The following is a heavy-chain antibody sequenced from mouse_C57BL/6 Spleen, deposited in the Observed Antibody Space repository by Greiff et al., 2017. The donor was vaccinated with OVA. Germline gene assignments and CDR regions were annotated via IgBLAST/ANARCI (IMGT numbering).Heavy chain of an antibody. CDR1: GYSITSGYY. V-gene: IGHV3-6*01. J-gene: IGHJ1*03. Sequence: EVQRVESGPGLVKPSQSLSLTCSVTGYSITSGYYWNWIRQFPGNKLEWMGYISYDGSNNYNPSLKNRISITRDTSKNQFFLKLNSVTTEDTATYYCARTGGSSYAYFDVWGTGTTVTVSS. D-gene: IGHD1-1*01. CDR2: ISYDGSN. CDR3: ARTGGSSYAYFDV.